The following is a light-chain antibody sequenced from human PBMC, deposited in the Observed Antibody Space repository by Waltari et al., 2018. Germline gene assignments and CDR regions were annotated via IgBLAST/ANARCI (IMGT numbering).Light chain of an antibody. CDR2: DAS. CDR1: QRVRKY. J-gene: IGKJ1*01. CDR3: QKYGTLPAT. V-gene: IGKV3-20*01. Sequence: ENELTQSPGTLSMSPGESATLSCRARQRVRKYLAWYQQKPGQAPRLLIYDASTRATGIPDRFSGSGWGTDFSLTISRLEPEDFAVYYCQKYGTLPATFGQGTKVQMK.